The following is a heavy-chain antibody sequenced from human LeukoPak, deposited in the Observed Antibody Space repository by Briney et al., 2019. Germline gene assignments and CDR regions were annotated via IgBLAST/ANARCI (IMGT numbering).Heavy chain of an antibody. J-gene: IGHJ4*02. CDR3: ASGPSYSGSNEYFDS. Sequence: ASVKVSCKASGYTFSSYTMSWVRQAPGQGLEWMGRINPIIGNPTYAQDYKGRFVFSLDTSISTTYLQISRLKAEDTAVYYCASGPSYSGSNEYFDSWGEGTLVTVS. CDR1: GYTFSSYT. D-gene: IGHD1-26*01. CDR2: INPIIGNP. V-gene: IGHV7-4-1*02.